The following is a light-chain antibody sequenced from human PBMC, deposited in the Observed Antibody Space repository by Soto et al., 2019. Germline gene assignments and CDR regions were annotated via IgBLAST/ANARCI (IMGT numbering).Light chain of an antibody. CDR1: SSNVGGFNF. J-gene: IGLJ2*01. CDR3: CSYAGSYTFL. CDR2: DVT. Sequence: QSVLTQPRSVSGSPGQSVTISCTGTSSNVGGFNFVSWYQQHPGKAPKLMIYDVTKRPSGVPDRFSASKSGNTASLTISGLQAEDEADYYCCSYAGSYTFLFGGGTKLTVL. V-gene: IGLV2-11*01.